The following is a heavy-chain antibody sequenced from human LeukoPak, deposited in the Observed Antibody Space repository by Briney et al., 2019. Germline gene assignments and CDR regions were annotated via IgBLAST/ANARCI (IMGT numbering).Heavy chain of an antibody. CDR1: GFTFSSYS. D-gene: IGHD3-3*01. V-gene: IGHV3-21*01. CDR2: ISSSSSYI. CDR3: ARDGIFGVVFSSPPK. Sequence: PGGSLRLSCAASGFTFSSYSMNWVRQAPGKGLEWVSSISSSSSYIYYADSVKGRFIISRDNAKKSLYLQMNSLRAEDTAVYYCARDGIFGVVFSSPPKWGQGTLVTVSS. J-gene: IGHJ4*02.